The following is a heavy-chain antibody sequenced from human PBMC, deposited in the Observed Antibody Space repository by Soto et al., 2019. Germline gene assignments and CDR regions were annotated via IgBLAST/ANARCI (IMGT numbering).Heavy chain of an antibody. D-gene: IGHD2-15*01. CDR2: ISAYNGNT. J-gene: IGHJ5*02. V-gene: IGHV1-18*01. Sequence: GASVKVSCKASGYTFTSYGISWVRQAPGQGLEWMGWISAYNGNTNYAQKLQGRVTMTTDTSTSTAYMELRSLRSDDTAVYYCARSKAFGVVVVANWFDPWGQGTLVTVSS. CDR1: GYTFTSYG. CDR3: ARSKAFGVVVVANWFDP.